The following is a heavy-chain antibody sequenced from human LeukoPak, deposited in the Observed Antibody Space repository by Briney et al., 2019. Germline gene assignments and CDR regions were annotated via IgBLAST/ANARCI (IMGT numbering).Heavy chain of an antibody. CDR2: ISSSSSYI. V-gene: IGHV3-21*04. CDR3: AKSRRNVAFDY. CDR1: GFTFSSYS. J-gene: IGHJ4*02. Sequence: GGSLRLPCAASGFTFSSYSMNWVRQAPGKGLEWVSSISSSSSYIYYADSVKGRFTISRDNSKNTLYLQMNSLRAEDTAVYYCAKSRRNVAFDYWGQGTLVTVSS. D-gene: IGHD1-1*01.